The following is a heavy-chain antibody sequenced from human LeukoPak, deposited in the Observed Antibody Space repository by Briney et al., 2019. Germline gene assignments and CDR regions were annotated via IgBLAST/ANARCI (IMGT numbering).Heavy chain of an antibody. CDR1: GGSISSSNW. CDR2: IYDSGST. Sequence: SETLSLTCAVSGGSISSSNWWSWVRQPPGKGLEWIGYIYDSGSTTYNPALKSRVTISVDTSKNQFSLKLSSVTAADTAVYYCARGGVLKSVDYWGQGTLVAVSS. V-gene: IGHV4-4*02. D-gene: IGHD3-16*01. CDR3: ARGGVLKSVDY. J-gene: IGHJ4*02.